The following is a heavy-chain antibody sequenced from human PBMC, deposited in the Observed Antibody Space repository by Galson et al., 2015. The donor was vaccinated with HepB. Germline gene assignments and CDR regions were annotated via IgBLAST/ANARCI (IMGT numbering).Heavy chain of an antibody. J-gene: IGHJ4*02. CDR1: GFTFSDYN. CDR2: ISSRSSTI. CDR3: ARDQYCGGDCNWVFDY. Sequence: SLRLSCAASGFTFSDYNMNWVRQAPGKGLEWLSYISSRSSTILHADSVRGRFTISRDNAKNSLHLQMNSLRAEDTAVYYCARDQYCGGDCNWVFDYWGQGILVTVSS. V-gene: IGHV3-48*01. D-gene: IGHD2-21*02.